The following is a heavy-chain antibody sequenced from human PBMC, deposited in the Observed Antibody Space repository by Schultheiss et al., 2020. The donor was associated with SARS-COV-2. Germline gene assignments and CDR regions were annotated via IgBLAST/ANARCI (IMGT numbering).Heavy chain of an antibody. CDR2: IWYDGSNK. CDR1: GFTFSSYG. V-gene: IGHV3-33*08. CDR3: AREGGSYGNFDY. D-gene: IGHD3-16*01. J-gene: IGHJ4*02. Sequence: LSLTCAASGFTFSSYGMHWVRQAPGKGLEWVAVIWYDGSNKYYADSVKGRFTISRDNSKNTLYLQMNSLRAEDTAVYYCAREGGSYGNFDYWGQGTLVTVSS.